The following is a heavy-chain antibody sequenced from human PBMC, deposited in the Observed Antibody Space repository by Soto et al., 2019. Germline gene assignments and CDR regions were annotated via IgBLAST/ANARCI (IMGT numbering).Heavy chain of an antibody. J-gene: IGHJ6*01. Sequence: QVQVQQWGAGLLKFSETLSLTCAVNGGSFSGWHWNWIRQPQGKGLEWIGEASHTGGTNYNPSLDTRVTISVDRSRNQLSLKLTSVSAADTAVYYCARSRNLEVWGPGTTVIVSS. D-gene: IGHD1-1*01. CDR1: GGSFSGWH. CDR2: ASHTGGT. V-gene: IGHV4-34*01. CDR3: ARSRNLEV.